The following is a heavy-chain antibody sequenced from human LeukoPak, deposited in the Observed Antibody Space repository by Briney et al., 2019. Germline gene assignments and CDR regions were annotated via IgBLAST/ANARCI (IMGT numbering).Heavy chain of an antibody. Sequence: QPGGSLRLSCAASGFTFSNHAMSWVRQAPGKGLEWVSAISTTGGSTYYADSVKGRFTISRDNSKNTLSLQMDSLRVEDTAVYYCAKHWTTVVTPKGYYFDSWGQGTLVTVSS. CDR3: AKHWTTVVTPKGYYFDS. V-gene: IGHV3-23*01. CDR2: ISTTGGST. J-gene: IGHJ4*02. CDR1: GFTFSNHA. D-gene: IGHD4-23*01.